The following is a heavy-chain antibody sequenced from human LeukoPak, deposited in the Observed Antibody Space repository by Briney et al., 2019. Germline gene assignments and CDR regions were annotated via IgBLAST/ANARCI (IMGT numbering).Heavy chain of an antibody. CDR2: ISSSGSTI. V-gene: IGHV3-11*01. CDR1: GFTFSDYY. Sequence: GGSLRLSCAASGFTFSDYYMSWIRQAPGKGLEWVSYISSSGSTIYYADSVKGRFTISRDNAKNSLYLQMNSLRAEDTAMYYCVRDSQKTYYYEPPDYWGQGTLVTVSS. D-gene: IGHD3-22*01. J-gene: IGHJ4*02. CDR3: VRDSQKTYYYEPPDY.